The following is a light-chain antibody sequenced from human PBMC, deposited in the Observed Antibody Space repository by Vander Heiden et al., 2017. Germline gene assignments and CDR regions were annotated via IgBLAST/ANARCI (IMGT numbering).Light chain of an antibody. Sequence: EIVMTQSPATLSVSPGERATLSCRVSQSVSSNLAWYQQKPGQAPRLLIYGASTRATGIPARFSGSGSGTEFTLTISSRQSEDFAAYYCQQDNNWPPLTFGGGTKVEIK. J-gene: IGKJ4*01. CDR1: QSVSSN. CDR3: QQDNNWPPLT. CDR2: GAS. V-gene: IGKV3-15*01.